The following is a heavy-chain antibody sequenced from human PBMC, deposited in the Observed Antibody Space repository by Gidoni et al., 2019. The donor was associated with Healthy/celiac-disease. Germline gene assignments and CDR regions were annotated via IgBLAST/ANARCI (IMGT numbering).Heavy chain of an antibody. CDR1: GFTFRYYA. J-gene: IGHJ3*02. V-gene: IGHV3-23*01. D-gene: IGHD6-19*01. CDR3: AKGAPVVGVAFDI. Sequence: EVQLLESGGGLVQPGGSLRLSCAASGFTFRYYAMSWVRQAPGKGREWVSTISGSGGSTYYADSVKCRFTISRDNSKNTLYLQMNSLRVEDTALYFCAKGAPVVGVAFDIWGQGTMVTVSS. CDR2: ISGSGGST.